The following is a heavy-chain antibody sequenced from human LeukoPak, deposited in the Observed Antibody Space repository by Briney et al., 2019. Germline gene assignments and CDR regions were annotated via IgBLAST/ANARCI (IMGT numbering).Heavy chain of an antibody. J-gene: IGHJ3*02. Sequence: GGSLRLSCAASGFTFSDYYMSWIRQAPGKGLEWVSYISSSGSTIYYADSVKGRFTISRDNAKNSLYLQMNSLRAEDTAVYYCARESVVLYYYDSSALPWAFDIWGQGTMVTVSS. D-gene: IGHD3-22*01. CDR1: GFTFSDYY. CDR2: ISSSGSTI. V-gene: IGHV3-11*04. CDR3: ARESVVLYYYDSSALPWAFDI.